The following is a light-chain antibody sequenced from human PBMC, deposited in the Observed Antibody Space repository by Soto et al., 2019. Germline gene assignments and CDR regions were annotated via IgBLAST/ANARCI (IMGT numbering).Light chain of an antibody. V-gene: IGKV3-11*01. CDR2: DAS. CDR3: QQRSNWPRFT. J-gene: IGKJ3*01. CDR1: QSVSSY. Sequence: IVLTQCPATLSLSPGGRATLSCRASQSVSSYLVWYQQKPGQAPRLLIYDASNRATGIPARFSGSGSGTDFTLTISSLEPEDFAAYYCQQRSNWPRFTFGPGTKVDI.